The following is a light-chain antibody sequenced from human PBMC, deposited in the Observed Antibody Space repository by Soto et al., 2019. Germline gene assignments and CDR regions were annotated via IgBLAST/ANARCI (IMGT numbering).Light chain of an antibody. CDR2: GAS. CDR1: QSVSSSY. J-gene: IGKJ1*01. Sequence: EIVLTQSPGTLSLSPGERATLSCRASQSVSSSYLAWYQQQPGQAPRLLISGASSRATGIPDRFSGSGSGTDFTLPISSLEPEDFAVYYCQQYGSSPWTFGQGTKVEIK. CDR3: QQYGSSPWT. V-gene: IGKV3-20*01.